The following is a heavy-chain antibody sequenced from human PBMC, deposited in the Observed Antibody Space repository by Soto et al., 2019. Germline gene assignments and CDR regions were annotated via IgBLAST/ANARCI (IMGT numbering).Heavy chain of an antibody. CDR2: ISYDGSNK. CDR1: GFTFSSYG. D-gene: IGHD3-10*01. V-gene: IGHV3-30*18. J-gene: IGHJ6*02. Sequence: TGGSLRLSCAASGFTFSSYGMHWVRQAPGKGLEWVAVISYDGSNKYYADSVKGRFTISRDNSKNTLYLQMNSLRAEDTAVYYCAKDYYGSGSYYVSYYYYGMDVWGQGTTVTVSS. CDR3: AKDYYGSGSYYVSYYYYGMDV.